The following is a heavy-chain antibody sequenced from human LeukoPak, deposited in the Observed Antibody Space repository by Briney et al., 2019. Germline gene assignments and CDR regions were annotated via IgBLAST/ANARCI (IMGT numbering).Heavy chain of an antibody. V-gene: IGHV4-30-2*01. CDR3: ASKDDSSGYLVRFDY. CDR1: GGSISSGGYP. J-gene: IGHJ4*02. CDR2: IYHSGST. Sequence: SQTLSLTCAVSGGSISSGGYPWSWIRQPPGKGLEWIGYIYHSGSTYYNPSLKSRVIISVDRSKNQFSLKLSSVTAEDTAVYYCASKDDSSGYLVRFDYWGQGTLVTVSS. D-gene: IGHD3-22*01.